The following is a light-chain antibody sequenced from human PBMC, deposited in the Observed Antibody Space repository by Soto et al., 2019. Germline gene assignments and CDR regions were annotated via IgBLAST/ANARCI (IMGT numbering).Light chain of an antibody. J-gene: IGKJ4*01. CDR1: QSISSY. CDR2: AAS. Sequence: DIQMTQSPSSLSASVGDRVTITCRASQSISSYLNCYQQKPGKAPKLLIYAASSLQSGVPSRFSGSGSGTDFTLTITSLQPADFAIYYCQQTYNTPLTFGGGTKVDI. V-gene: IGKV1-39*01. CDR3: QQTYNTPLT.